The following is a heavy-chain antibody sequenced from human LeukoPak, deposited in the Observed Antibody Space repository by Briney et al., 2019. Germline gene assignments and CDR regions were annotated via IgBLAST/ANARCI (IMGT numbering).Heavy chain of an antibody. V-gene: IGHV1-69*13. J-gene: IGHJ4*02. CDR3: ARDPRDSSGYSLDY. D-gene: IGHD3-22*01. CDR2: IIPIFGTA. CDR1: GYTFTSYA. Sequence: ASVKVSCKASGYTFTSYAISWVRQAPGQGLEWMGGIIPIFGTANYAQKFQGRVTITADESTSTAYMELSSLRSEDTAVYYCARDPRDSSGYSLDYWGQGTLVTVSS.